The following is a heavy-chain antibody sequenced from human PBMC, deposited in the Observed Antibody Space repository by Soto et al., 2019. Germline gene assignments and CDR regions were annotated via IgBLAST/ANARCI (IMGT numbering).Heavy chain of an antibody. V-gene: IGHV4-34*01. Sequence: PAETLARTCAVDGGSFSCYYWSWIRQPPGKVLEWIGEINNSGSTNYNPSLKSRVTISVDTSKNQFSLKLSSVTAADTAVYYCARGPTYCSSPSCYFRAYYEYYGLDVWGQGTTVT. D-gene: IGHD2-2*01. CDR1: GGSFSCYY. CDR2: INNSGST. CDR3: ARGPTYCSSPSCYFRAYYEYYGLDV. J-gene: IGHJ6*02.